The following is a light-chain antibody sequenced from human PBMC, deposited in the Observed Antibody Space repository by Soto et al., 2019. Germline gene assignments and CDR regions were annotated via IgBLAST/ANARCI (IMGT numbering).Light chain of an antibody. Sequence: QSALTQPPSASGSPGQSVAISCTGSSSDVGGYNYVSWYQQHPGKAPKLMIYEVNKRPSGVPDRFSGSKSGNTASLTVSGLQAEEDADYYCSSYAGSSHFFGAGTQLTVL. V-gene: IGLV2-8*01. CDR2: EVN. J-gene: IGLJ7*01. CDR3: SSYAGSSHF. CDR1: SSDVGGYNY.